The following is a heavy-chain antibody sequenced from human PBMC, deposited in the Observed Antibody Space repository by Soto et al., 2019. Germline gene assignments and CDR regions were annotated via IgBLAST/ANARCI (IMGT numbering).Heavy chain of an antibody. CDR1: GGSVSSGSYY. V-gene: IGHV4-61*01. CDR3: ARDSSSGFRPDY. D-gene: IGHD6-13*01. J-gene: IGHJ4*02. CDR2: IYYSGST. Sequence: SETLSLTCTVSGGSVSSGSYYWSWIRQPPGKGLEWIGYIYYSGSTNYNPSLKSRVTISVDTSKNQFSLKLSSVTAADTAVYYCARDSSSGFRPDYWGQGTLVTVSS.